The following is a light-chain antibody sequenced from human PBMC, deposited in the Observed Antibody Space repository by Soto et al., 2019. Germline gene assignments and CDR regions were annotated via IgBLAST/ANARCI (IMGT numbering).Light chain of an antibody. J-gene: IGKJ4*01. Sequence: DLQMTQSPSSLSSSLGDSVTITCRASRGIGNYLAWYQQKTGKVPSLLIYAESTLQSGVSYRFSGSRSGTDFNLTISRLQPGDVATYYCQKYDDAPLSCGGGTKVDIK. V-gene: IGKV1-27*01. CDR3: QKYDDAPLS. CDR2: AES. CDR1: RGIGNY.